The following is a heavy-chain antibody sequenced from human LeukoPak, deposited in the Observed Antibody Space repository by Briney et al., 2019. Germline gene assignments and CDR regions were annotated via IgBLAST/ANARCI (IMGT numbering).Heavy chain of an antibody. Sequence: SETLSLTCTVSGGSISSSHYYWGWIRQTPGKGLEWIGTFYYSGTTYYDPSLESRATISEDTSKNQFSLTLRPVTAADTAVYYCARQISDYYYYYIDVWGKGTTVTVSS. CDR2: FYYSGTT. V-gene: IGHV4-39*01. D-gene: IGHD3-10*01. CDR1: GGSISSSHYY. J-gene: IGHJ6*03. CDR3: ARQISDYYYYYIDV.